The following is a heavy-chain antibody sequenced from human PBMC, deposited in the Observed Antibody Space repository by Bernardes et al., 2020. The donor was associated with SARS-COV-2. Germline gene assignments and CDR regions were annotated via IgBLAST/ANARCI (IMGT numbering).Heavy chain of an antibody. CDR2: ISSSSSYI. CDR1: GFTFSSYS. J-gene: IGHJ4*02. D-gene: IGHD4-17*01. CDR3: ARDGAVTDFDY. Sequence: GGSLRLSCAASGFTFSSYSMNWVRQAPGKGLEWVSSISSSSSYIYYADSVKGRFTISRDNAKNSLYLQMNSLRAEDTAVYYCARDGAVTDFDYWGQGTLVTVSS. V-gene: IGHV3-21*01.